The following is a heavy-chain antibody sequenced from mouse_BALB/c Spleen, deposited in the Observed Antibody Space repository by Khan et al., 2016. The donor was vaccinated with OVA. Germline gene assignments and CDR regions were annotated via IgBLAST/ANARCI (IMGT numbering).Heavy chain of an antibody. CDR3: ARNSYRYDFTY. J-gene: IGHJ3*01. V-gene: IGHV2-2*01. CDR2: IWNDGRT. CDR1: GFSLSTYG. D-gene: IGHD2-12*01. Sequence: QVQLKESGPGLVQPSQSLSITCTVSGFSLSTYGIHWVRQSPGKGLEWLGVIWNDGRTDYNVPFISRLSITKDNSKGKVFFKMNSLQPDDTAIYYCARNSYRYDFTYWGQGTLVTVSA.